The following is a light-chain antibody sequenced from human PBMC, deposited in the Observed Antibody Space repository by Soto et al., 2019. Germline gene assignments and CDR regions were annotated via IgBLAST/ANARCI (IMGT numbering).Light chain of an antibody. V-gene: IGLV2-14*01. Sequence: QSALTQPASVSGSPGQSITISCTGSGRDIGAYNYVSWYQQHPGKAPKLIIYGVKNRPSGVSNRFSASKSAFTASLTISGLQAEDEADYYCNSYADSNTYVFGTGTKLTVL. CDR3: NSYADSNTYV. CDR2: GVK. CDR1: GRDIGAYNY. J-gene: IGLJ1*01.